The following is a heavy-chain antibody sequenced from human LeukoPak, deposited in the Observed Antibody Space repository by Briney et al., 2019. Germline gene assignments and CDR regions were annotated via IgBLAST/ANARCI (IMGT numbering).Heavy chain of an antibody. CDR3: AKFEFGF. CDR1: GFIFSSYV. Sequence: PGGSLRLSCAVSGFIFSSYVMSWVRRAPGKGLEWVSAISGSGGSTYYADSVKGRFTISRDNSKNTLYLQMNSLRDEDTAVYYCAKFEFGFWGQGTLVTVSS. CDR2: ISGSGGST. V-gene: IGHV3-23*01. D-gene: IGHD3-16*01. J-gene: IGHJ4*02.